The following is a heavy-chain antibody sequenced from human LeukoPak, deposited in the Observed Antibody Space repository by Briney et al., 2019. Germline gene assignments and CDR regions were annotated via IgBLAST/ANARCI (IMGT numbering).Heavy chain of an antibody. CDR3: ARVGPNWGFKENFDF. D-gene: IGHD7-27*01. CDR2: IYSSGST. J-gene: IGHJ4*02. V-gene: IGHV4-39*07. Sequence: PSETLSLTCTVSGDSIRSSTYYWGWIRQPPGKGLEWIGSIYSSGSTYYNPSLKGRFTISLDASKNQFSLKLSSVTAADTAVYYCARVGPNWGFKENFDFWGQGTLVTVSS. CDR1: GDSIRSSTYY.